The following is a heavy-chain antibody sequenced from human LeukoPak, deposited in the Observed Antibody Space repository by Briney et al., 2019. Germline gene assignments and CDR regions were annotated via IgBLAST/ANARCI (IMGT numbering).Heavy chain of an antibody. V-gene: IGHV3-30*04. CDR2: ISYDGSNK. CDR3: ARGAVLLWFGELDY. J-gene: IGHJ4*02. Sequence: GGSLRLSCAASGFTFSSYAMHWVRQAPGKGLEWVAVISYDGSNKYYADSVKGRFTISRDNSKNTLYLQMSSLRAEDTAVYYCARGAVLLWFGELDYWGQGTLVTVSS. D-gene: IGHD3-10*01. CDR1: GFTFSSYA.